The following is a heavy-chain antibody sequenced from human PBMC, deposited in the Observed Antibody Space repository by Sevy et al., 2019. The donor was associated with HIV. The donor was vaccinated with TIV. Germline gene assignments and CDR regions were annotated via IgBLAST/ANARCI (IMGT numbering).Heavy chain of an antibody. CDR2: ISSSSRYI. D-gene: IGHD2-15*01. CDR3: ARVVAYCSGGSCFPGYYYGMDV. Sequence: GGQRLSCAASGFTFSNYNMNWVRQAPGKGLEWVSSISSSSRYIYYADSMKGRFTISRDNAKNSLYLQMNSLRAEDTAVYYCARVVAYCSGGSCFPGYYYGMDVWGQGTTVTVSS. V-gene: IGHV3-21*01. J-gene: IGHJ6*02. CDR1: GFTFSNYN.